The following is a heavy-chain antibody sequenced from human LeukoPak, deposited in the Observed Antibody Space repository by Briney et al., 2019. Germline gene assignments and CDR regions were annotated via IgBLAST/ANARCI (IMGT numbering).Heavy chain of an antibody. CDR1: GGCISSYY. Sequence: SETLTLTCTVSGGCISSYYWSWIRQPPGKGLEWIGYIYYSGSTNYNPSLKSRVTISVDTSKNQFSLKLNSVTAADTAVYYCARGTSGLPVDYWGQGTLVTVSS. J-gene: IGHJ4*02. V-gene: IGHV4-59*01. CDR2: IYYSGST. CDR3: ARGTSGLPVDY. D-gene: IGHD2-21*01.